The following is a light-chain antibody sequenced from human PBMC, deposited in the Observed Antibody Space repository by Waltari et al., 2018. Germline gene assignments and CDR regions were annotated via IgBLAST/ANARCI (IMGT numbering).Light chain of an antibody. V-gene: IGLV4-69*01. CDR2: VNSDGSH. Sequence: LVLTQSPSASASLGASVKLTCTLSSGYSSNVIAWLQQQPGKGPRYLMKVNSDGSHRKGDDIPDRFSVSKSGTECYLTISSLQSEGEADYYCQTGGHGTWVFGGGTKLTVL. CDR3: QTGGHGTWV. J-gene: IGLJ3*02. CDR1: SGYSSNV.